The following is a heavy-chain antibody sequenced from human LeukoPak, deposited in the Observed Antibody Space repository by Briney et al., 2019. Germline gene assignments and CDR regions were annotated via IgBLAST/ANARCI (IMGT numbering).Heavy chain of an antibody. CDR3: ARGLRYFDRKGCWFDP. J-gene: IGHJ5*02. V-gene: IGHV4-34*01. CDR2: INHSGST. D-gene: IGHD3-9*01. Sequence: NPSETLSLTCAVYGGSFSGYYWSWIRQPPGKGLEWIGEINHSGSTNYNPSLKSRVTISVDTSKNQFSLKLSSVTAADTAVYYCARGLRYFDRKGCWFDPWGQGTLVTVSS. CDR1: GGSFSGYY.